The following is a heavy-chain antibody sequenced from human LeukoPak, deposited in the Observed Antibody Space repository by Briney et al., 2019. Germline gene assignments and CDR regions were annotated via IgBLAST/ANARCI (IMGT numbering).Heavy chain of an antibody. Sequence: GESLKISCKGSGYSFTSYWIGWVRQMPGKGLEWMGIIYPGDSDTRYSPSFQGQVTISADKPISTAYLQWSSLKASDTAMYYCARQMNGVAAPYNWFDPWGQGTLVTVSS. CDR1: GYSFTSYW. V-gene: IGHV5-51*01. J-gene: IGHJ5*02. CDR2: IYPGDSDT. D-gene: IGHD6-6*01. CDR3: ARQMNGVAAPYNWFDP.